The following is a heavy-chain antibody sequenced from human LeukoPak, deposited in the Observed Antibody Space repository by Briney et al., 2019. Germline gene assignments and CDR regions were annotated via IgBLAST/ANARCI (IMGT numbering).Heavy chain of an antibody. V-gene: IGHV4-59*01. CDR2: VYYSGST. CDR1: GGSFEHYF. Sequence: PSETLSLTCSVSGGSFEHYFWSWIRQPPGKGLEWIGYVYYSGSTDYSPSLKSRLPISADTSKNQFSLKLSSVTAADTAVYYCASHRRSHGSEYWGQGTLVTVSS. J-gene: IGHJ4*02. D-gene: IGHD3-10*01. CDR3: ASHRRSHGSEY.